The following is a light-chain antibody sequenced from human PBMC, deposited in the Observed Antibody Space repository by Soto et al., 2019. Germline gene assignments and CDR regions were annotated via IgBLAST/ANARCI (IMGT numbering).Light chain of an antibody. Sequence: QSVLTQPASVSGSPGQSITISCTGTSSDVGDYNYASWYQQHPGKAPKLLIYDVSNRPSGVSNRFSGSKSGNTASLTISGLQAEDEADFYCCSYRRNSSTLYVFGTGTKVTVL. CDR3: CSYRRNSSTLYV. CDR1: SSDVGDYNY. J-gene: IGLJ1*01. CDR2: DVS. V-gene: IGLV2-14*03.